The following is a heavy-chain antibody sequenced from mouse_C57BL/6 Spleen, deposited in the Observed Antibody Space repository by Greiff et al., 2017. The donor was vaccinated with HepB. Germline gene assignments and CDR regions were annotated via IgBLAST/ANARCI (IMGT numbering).Heavy chain of an antibody. Sequence: VQGVESGAELVKPGASVKISCKASGYAFSSYWMNWVKQRPGKGLEWIGQIYPGDGDTNYNGKFKGKATLTADKSSSTAYMQLSSLTSEDSAVYFCARYQQYYFDYWGQGTTLTVSS. CDR1: GYAFSSYW. V-gene: IGHV1-80*01. J-gene: IGHJ2*01. CDR2: IYPGDGDT. CDR3: ARYQQYYFDY.